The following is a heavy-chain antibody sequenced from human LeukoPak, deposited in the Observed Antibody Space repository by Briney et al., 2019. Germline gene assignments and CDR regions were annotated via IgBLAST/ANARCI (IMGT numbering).Heavy chain of an antibody. Sequence: KPSETLSLTCTVSGTSVSTSSYYWAWIRQPPGKGLEWIGSIYYSGSTYYNPSLKSRVTISVDTSKNQFSLKLSSVTAADTAVYYCARPDFTAFDYWGQGTLVTVSS. J-gene: IGHJ4*02. CDR3: ARPDFTAFDY. CDR2: IYYSGST. V-gene: IGHV4-39*01. D-gene: IGHD2-21*02. CDR1: GTSVSTSSYY.